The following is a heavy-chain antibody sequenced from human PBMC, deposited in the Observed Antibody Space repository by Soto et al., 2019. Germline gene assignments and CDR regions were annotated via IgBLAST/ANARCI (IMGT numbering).Heavy chain of an antibody. CDR1: GYRFSSYG. Sequence: QIQLVQSGGEVKKKTGASVKVSCKASGYRFSSYGITWVRQAPGQGLEWMGWISPYNGDTNYAQNLQGRVAMTSDTSTTTVYMELRSLRSDDTAVYYCARDSDGVFDSWGRGTLVTVSS. J-gene: IGHJ4*02. CDR2: ISPYNGDT. CDR3: ARDSDGVFDS. V-gene: IGHV1-18*01. D-gene: IGHD4-17*01.